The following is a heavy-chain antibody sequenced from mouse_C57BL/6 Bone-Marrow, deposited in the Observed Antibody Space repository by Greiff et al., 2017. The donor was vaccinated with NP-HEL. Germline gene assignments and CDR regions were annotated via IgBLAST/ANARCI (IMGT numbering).Heavy chain of an antibody. CDR3: ARSGLGEYYFDY. D-gene: IGHD4-1*01. J-gene: IGHJ2*01. Sequence: VQLQQSGAELVRPGTSVKVSCKASGYAFTNYLIEWVKQRPGQGLEWIGVINPGSGGTNYNEKFKGKATLTADKSSSTAYMQLSSLTSEDSAVYFCARSGLGEYYFDYWGQGTTLTVSS. V-gene: IGHV1-54*01. CDR1: GYAFTNYL. CDR2: INPGSGGT.